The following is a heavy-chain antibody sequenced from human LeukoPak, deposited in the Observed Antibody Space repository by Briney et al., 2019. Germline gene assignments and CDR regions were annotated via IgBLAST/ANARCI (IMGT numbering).Heavy chain of an antibody. J-gene: IGHJ4*02. CDR1: GFSFSNYG. CDR3: ATRLGGEY. Sequence: PGGSLRLSCAASGFSFSNYGMHWVRQTPGKGLESVAFTRYDGTIKDYADSVKGRFTISRDNSQNVLYLQMNSLRAEDTALYYCATRLGGEYWGQGTLVTVSS. V-gene: IGHV3-30*02. D-gene: IGHD3-9*01. CDR2: TRYDGTIK.